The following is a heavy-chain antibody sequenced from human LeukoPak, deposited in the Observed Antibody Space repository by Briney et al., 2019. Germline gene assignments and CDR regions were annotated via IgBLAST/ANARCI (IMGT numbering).Heavy chain of an antibody. CDR1: GYTFTSYG. D-gene: IGHD4-17*01. J-gene: IGHJ3*02. CDR3: ARERDYGDYVAFDI. CDR2: MNPNSGNT. V-gene: IGHV1-8*03. Sequence: GASVKVSCKASGYTFTSYGISWVRQATGQGLEWMGWMNPNSGNTGYAQKFQGRVTITRNTSISTAYMELSSLRSEDTAVYYCARERDYGDYVAFDIWGQGTMATVSS.